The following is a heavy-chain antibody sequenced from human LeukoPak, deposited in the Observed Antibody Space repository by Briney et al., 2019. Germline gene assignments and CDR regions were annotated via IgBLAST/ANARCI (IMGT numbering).Heavy chain of an antibody. Sequence: PGGSLRLSCAASGFTFSNYSMNWVRQAPGKGLEWVSSITSSSSYIYYADSVKGRFTISRDNSKNTLYLQMNSLRAEDTAVYYCAMGGSRKHDAFDIWGQGTMVTVSS. D-gene: IGHD1-26*01. CDR2: ITSSSSYI. CDR3: AMGGSRKHDAFDI. CDR1: GFTFSNYS. V-gene: IGHV3-21*04. J-gene: IGHJ3*02.